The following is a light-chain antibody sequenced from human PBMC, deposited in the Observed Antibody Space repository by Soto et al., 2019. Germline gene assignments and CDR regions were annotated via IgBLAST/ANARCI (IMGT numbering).Light chain of an antibody. Sequence: DIQMTQSPSSLSASVGDRVSITCRAGQSINRFLNWYQQKPGKAPKLLIYGASGSQSGLPSRFSGSGSGTDFTLTISSLQPEDFATYYCQQSYNSPQTFGQGTKVEIK. J-gene: IGKJ1*01. CDR2: GAS. V-gene: IGKV1-39*01. CDR3: QQSYNSPQT. CDR1: QSINRF.